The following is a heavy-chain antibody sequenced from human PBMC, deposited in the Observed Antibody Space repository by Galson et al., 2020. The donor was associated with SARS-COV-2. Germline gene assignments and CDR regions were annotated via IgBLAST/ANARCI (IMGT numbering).Heavy chain of an antibody. CDR2: IYPGDSDT. D-gene: IGHD6-19*01. CDR3: ARLSSYSSGWYYYGMDV. Sequence: GESLTISCKGSGYSFTSYWIGWVRQMPGKGLEWMGIIYPGDSDTRYSPSFQGQVTISADKSISTAYLQWSSLKASDTAMYYCARLSSYSSGWYYYGMDVWGQGTTVTVSS. V-gene: IGHV5-51*01. CDR1: GYSFTSYW. J-gene: IGHJ6*02.